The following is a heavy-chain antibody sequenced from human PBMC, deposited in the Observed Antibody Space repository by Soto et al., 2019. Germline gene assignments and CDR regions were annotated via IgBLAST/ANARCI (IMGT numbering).Heavy chain of an antibody. CDR3: AHRSGITMIVSPAPLNYYYGMDV. D-gene: IGHD3-22*01. CDR1: GYTFTGYY. CDR2: INPNSGGT. J-gene: IGHJ6*02. V-gene: IGHV1-2*04. Sequence: ASVKVSCKASGYTFTGYYMHWVRQAPGQGLEWMGWINPNSGGTNYAQKFQGWVTMTRDTSISTAYMELSRLRSEDTAVYYCAHRSGITMIVSPAPLNYYYGMDVWGQGTTVTVSS.